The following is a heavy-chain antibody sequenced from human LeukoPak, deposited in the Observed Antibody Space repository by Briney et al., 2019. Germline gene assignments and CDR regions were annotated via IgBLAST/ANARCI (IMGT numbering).Heavy chain of an antibody. V-gene: IGHV1-8*01. J-gene: IGHJ3*02. CDR1: GYTFTSYD. CDR3: ARNDYGGHDAFDI. Sequence: ASVKVSCKASGYTFTSYDINWVRQAAGQGLEWVGWMNPNSGNTGYAQKFQGRVTMTRSTSTNTAYMELSSLRSEDTAVYYCARNDYGGHDAFDIWGQGTMVIVSS. CDR2: MNPNSGNT. D-gene: IGHD4-17*01.